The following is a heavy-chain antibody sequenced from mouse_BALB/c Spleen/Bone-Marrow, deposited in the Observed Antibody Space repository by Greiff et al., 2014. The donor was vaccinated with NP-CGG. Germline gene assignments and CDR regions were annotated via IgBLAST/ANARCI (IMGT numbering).Heavy chain of an antibody. CDR2: INPSTGYT. V-gene: IGHV1-7*01. CDR3: ARDHPYYLDY. CDR1: GYTFTSYW. J-gene: IGHJ2*01. Sequence: QVQLQQSGAELAKPGASVKMSCKASGYTFTSYWMHWVKQRPGQGLEWIGYINPSTGYTEYNQKFKDKATLTADKSSSTAYMQLSSLTSEDSAVYYCARDHPYYLDYWGQGTTLTVSS.